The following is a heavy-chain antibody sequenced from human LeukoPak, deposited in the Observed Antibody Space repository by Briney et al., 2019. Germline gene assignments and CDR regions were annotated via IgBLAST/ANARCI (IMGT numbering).Heavy chain of an antibody. Sequence: SETLSLTCTVSGASISSTTYYWGWVRQPPRKGLEWIASIYYSGSTYYNPSLKSRLTISVDTSKNQFSLKLSSVTAADTAVYYCARHGIWFGERNWFDPWGQGTLVTVSS. V-gene: IGHV4-39*01. CDR1: GASISSTTYY. CDR3: ARHGIWFGERNWFDP. J-gene: IGHJ5*02. CDR2: IYYSGST. D-gene: IGHD3-10*01.